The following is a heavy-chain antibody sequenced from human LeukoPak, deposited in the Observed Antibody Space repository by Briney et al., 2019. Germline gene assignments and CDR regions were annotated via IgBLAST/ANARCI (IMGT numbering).Heavy chain of an antibody. CDR1: GYSISSGYY. D-gene: IGHD2-2*01. Sequence: SETPSLTCTVSGYSISSGYYWGWIRQPPGKGLEWIGSIYHSGSTYYNPSLKSRVTISVDTSKNQFSLKLSSVTAADTAVYYCAVVPVVRAVQIDYWGQGTLVTVSS. CDR3: AVVPVVRAVQIDY. J-gene: IGHJ4*02. CDR2: IYHSGST. V-gene: IGHV4-38-2*02.